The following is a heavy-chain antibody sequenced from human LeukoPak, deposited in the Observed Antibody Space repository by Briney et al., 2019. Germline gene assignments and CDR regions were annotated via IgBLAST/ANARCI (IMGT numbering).Heavy chain of an antibody. CDR2: INPSGDST. CDR1: GYTFTSNH. Sequence: ASVKVSCKASGYTFTSNHIHCVRQAPGQGLEWMGVINPSGDSTSYAQKFQGRVTMTRDTSTSTVYMVLSSLRSEDTAIYYCAKLAASETGEGSWGQGTLVTVSS. D-gene: IGHD6-13*01. V-gene: IGHV1-46*01. J-gene: IGHJ5*02. CDR3: AKLAASETGEGS.